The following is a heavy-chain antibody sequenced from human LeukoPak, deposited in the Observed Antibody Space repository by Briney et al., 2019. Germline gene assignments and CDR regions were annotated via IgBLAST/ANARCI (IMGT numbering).Heavy chain of an antibody. D-gene: IGHD1-26*01. J-gene: IGHJ4*02. Sequence: SQTLSLTCAISGDSVSRHDLTWDWVRQSPSRGLEWLGRTFYRSKWYNDYAVSVKSRITVSPDTSKNQFSLHLNSVTPEDTAVYYCVRSYYWVFDYWGQGTRVTVSS. CDR2: TFYRSKWYN. CDR3: VRSYYWVFDY. V-gene: IGHV6-1*01. CDR1: GDSVSRHDLT.